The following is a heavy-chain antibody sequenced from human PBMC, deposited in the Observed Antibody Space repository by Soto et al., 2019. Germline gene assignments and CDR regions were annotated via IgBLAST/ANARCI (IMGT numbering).Heavy chain of an antibody. V-gene: IGHV4-30-4*01. CDR1: GGSIRSGDYY. CDR2: IYYSGST. D-gene: IGHD4-17*01. CDR3: ASDNYGDTYYFDY. J-gene: IGHJ4*02. Sequence: SETLSLTCTVSGGSIRSGDYYWSWVRQPPGKGLEWIGYIYYSGSTYYNPSLKSRVTISVDTSKNQFSLKLSSVTATDTAVYYCASDNYGDTYYFDYWGQGTLVTVSS.